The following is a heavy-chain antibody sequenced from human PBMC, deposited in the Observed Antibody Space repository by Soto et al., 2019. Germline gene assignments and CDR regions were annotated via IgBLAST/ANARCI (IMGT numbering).Heavy chain of an antibody. V-gene: IGHV3-15*01. CDR3: TTGYSSSWYRSQKNQIDY. Sequence: EVQLVESGGGLVKPGGSLRLSCAASGFTFSNAWMSWVRQAPGKGLEWVGRIKSKTDGGTTDYAAPVKGRFTISRDDSKNTLYLQMNSLKTEDAAVYYCTTGYSSSWYRSQKNQIDYWGQGTLVTVSS. J-gene: IGHJ4*02. D-gene: IGHD6-13*01. CDR1: GFTFSNAW. CDR2: IKSKTDGGTT.